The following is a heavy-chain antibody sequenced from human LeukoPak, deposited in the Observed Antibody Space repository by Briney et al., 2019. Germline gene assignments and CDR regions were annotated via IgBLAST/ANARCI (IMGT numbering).Heavy chain of an antibody. CDR3: ARDRPLSGAYFY. CDR1: GFTFSTYW. CDR2: IKQVGSEK. J-gene: IGHJ4*02. D-gene: IGHD1-26*01. V-gene: IGHV3-7*01. Sequence: GGPLRLSCAASGFTFSTYWMSWVRQAPGKGLEWVANIKQVGSEKYYVDAVKGRFTISRDNAKNSLYLQMNSLRVEDTAVYYCARDRPLSGAYFYWGQGTLVTVSS.